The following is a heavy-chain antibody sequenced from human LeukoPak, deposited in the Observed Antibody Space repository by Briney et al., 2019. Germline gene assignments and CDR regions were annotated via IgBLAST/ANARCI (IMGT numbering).Heavy chain of an antibody. J-gene: IGHJ4*02. CDR2: INAGNGHT. CDR1: GYTFSNYA. Sequence: GAPVKVSCKASGYTFSNYAIHWVRQAPGQRFEWMGWINAGNGHTKYSQNFQGRVTITRDSSASTVYMELSSLTSEDTAVYYCARGIWSARTVDYYLDYWGQGTLVTVSS. D-gene: IGHD2-21*01. CDR3: ARGIWSARTVDYYLDY. V-gene: IGHV1-3*01.